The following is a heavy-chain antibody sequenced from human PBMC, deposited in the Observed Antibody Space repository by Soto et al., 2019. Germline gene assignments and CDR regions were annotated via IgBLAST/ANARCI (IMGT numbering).Heavy chain of an antibody. CDR3: ARESEDLTSNFDY. J-gene: IGHJ4*02. CDR2: ISSSSSYI. CDR1: GFTFSDYY. Sequence: GGSLRLSCAASGFTFSDYYMSWIRQAPGKGLEWVSYISSSSSYIYYADSVKGRFTISRDNAKNSLYLQMNSLRAEDTAVYYCARESEDLTSNFDYWGQGTLVTVSS. V-gene: IGHV3-11*06.